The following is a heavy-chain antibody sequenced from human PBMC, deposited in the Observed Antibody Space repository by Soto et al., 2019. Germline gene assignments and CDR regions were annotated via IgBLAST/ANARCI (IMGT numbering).Heavy chain of an antibody. J-gene: IGHJ4*02. D-gene: IGHD2-15*01. CDR3: AGAVGPGLAAYFDP. Sequence: SETLSLTCTVSNGSVNSDTYYWTWIRQPPGKGLEWIGCVYYTGGTNYMSSLKSRLTISIDTSKNQFSLNLSSVTAADTAVYYCAGAVGPGLAAYFDPWGQGTLVTVSS. CDR1: NGSVNSDTYY. V-gene: IGHV4-61*01. CDR2: VYYTGGT.